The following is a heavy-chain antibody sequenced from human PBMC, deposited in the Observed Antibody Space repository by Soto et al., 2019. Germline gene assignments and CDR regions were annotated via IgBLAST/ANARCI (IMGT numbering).Heavy chain of an antibody. V-gene: IGHV1-18*01. CDR2: ISPYSGKT. Sequence: QVQLVQSGAEVKKPGASVKVSCEASGYTFTNYGIAWVRQAPGQGLEWMGWISPYSGKTDYRQNLQGRVTMTADTSTTTAYMELRSLRSDDTAVYYCTRDRLTLTTSLIFDFWGQGTLVTVSS. CDR1: GYTFTNYG. J-gene: IGHJ4*02. D-gene: IGHD3-9*01. CDR3: TRDRLTLTTSLIFDF.